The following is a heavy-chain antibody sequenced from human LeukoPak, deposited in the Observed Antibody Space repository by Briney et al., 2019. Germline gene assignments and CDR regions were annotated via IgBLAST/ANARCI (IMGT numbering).Heavy chain of an antibody. J-gene: IGHJ4*02. Sequence: SETLSLTCTVSGGSISSYYWSWIRQPPGKGLEWIGYIYYSRSTNYNPSLKSRVTLSVDTSKNQFSLKLSCVTAADTAVYYCARHSVAAAEFDYWGTGTLVTVSS. CDR3: ARHSVAAAEFDY. CDR1: GGSISSYY. V-gene: IGHV4-59*08. CDR2: IYYSRST. D-gene: IGHD6-13*01.